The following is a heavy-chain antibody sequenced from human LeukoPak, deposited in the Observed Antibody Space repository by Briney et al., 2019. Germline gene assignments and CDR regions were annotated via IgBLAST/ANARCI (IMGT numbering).Heavy chain of an antibody. CDR2: ISGSGGST. V-gene: IGHV3-23*01. D-gene: IGHD3-22*01. J-gene: IGHJ4*02. CDR1: GFTFSSYA. Sequence: GGSLRLSCAASGFTFSSYAMSWVRQAPGKGLEWVSAISGSGGSTYYADSVKGRFTISRDNSKNTLYLQMNSLGAEDTAVYYCAKSSSYDSSGYPDYWGQGTLVTVSS. CDR3: AKSSSYDSSGYPDY.